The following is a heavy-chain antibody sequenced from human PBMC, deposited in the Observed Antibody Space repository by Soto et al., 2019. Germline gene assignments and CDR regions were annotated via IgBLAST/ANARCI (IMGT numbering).Heavy chain of an antibody. CDR3: ARGLVRGVNWFDP. J-gene: IGHJ5*02. Sequence: SETLSLTCTASGGSISSGGYYWSWIRQHPGKGLEWIGHIYYSGSTYYNPSLKSRVTISVVTSKNQFSLKLSSVTAADTAVYYCARGLVRGVNWFDPWGQGTLVTVSS. D-gene: IGHD3-10*01. CDR2: IYYSGST. V-gene: IGHV4-31*03. CDR1: GGSISSGGYY.